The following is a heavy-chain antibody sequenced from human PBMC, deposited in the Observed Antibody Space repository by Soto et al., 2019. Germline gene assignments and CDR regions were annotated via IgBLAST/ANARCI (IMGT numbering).Heavy chain of an antibody. V-gene: IGHV4-4*02. D-gene: IGHD3-22*01. CDR1: GGSISSSNW. CDR3: AREPNLKQLTLYDSSGYKGDY. Sequence: SETLSLTCAVSGGSISSSNWWSWVRQPPGKGLEWIGEIYHSGSTNYNPSLKSRVTISVDKSKNQFSLKLSSVTAADTAVYYCAREPNLKQLTLYDSSGYKGDYWGQGTLVTVSS. J-gene: IGHJ4*02. CDR2: IYHSGST.